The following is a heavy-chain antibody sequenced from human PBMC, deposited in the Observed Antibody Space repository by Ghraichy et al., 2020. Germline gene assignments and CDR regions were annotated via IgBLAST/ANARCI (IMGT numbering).Heavy chain of an antibody. D-gene: IGHD2-21*02. V-gene: IGHV3-21*01. CDR2: ISSSSSYI. CDR1: GFTFSSYS. J-gene: IGHJ4*02. CDR3: ARDNVAYCDGDCYSNY. Sequence: LSLTCAASGFTFSSYSMNWVRQAPGKGLEWVSSISSSSSYIYYADSVKGRFTISRDNAKNSLYLQMNSLRAEDTAVYYCARDNVAYCDGDCYSNYWGQGTLVTVSS.